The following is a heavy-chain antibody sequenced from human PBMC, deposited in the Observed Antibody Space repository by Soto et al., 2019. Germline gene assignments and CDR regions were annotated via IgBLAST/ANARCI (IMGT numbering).Heavy chain of an antibody. V-gene: IGHV4-31*03. CDR3: ARERGGDYGDYSNAFDI. CDR1: GGSISSGGYY. J-gene: IGHJ3*02. Sequence: PSETLSLTCTISGGSISSGGYYWGWIRQHPGKGLEWIGYIYYSGSTYYNPSLKSRVTISVDTSKNQFSLKLSSVTAADTAVYYCARERGGDYGDYSNAFDIWGQGTMVTVSS. D-gene: IGHD4-17*01. CDR2: IYYSGST.